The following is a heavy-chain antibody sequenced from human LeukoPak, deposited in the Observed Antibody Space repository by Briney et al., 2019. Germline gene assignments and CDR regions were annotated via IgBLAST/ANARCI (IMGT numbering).Heavy chain of an antibody. D-gene: IGHD3-10*01. CDR2: INPNSSGT. CDR3: ARDTGPLWFGELLSNAFDI. J-gene: IGHJ3*02. V-gene: IGHV1-2*02. CDR1: GYTFTGYY. Sequence: ASVKVSCKASGYTFTGYYMHWVRQAPGQGLEWMGWINPNSSGTNYAQKFQGRVTMTRDTSISTAYMELSRLRSDDTAVYYRARDTGPLWFGELLSNAFDIWGQGTMVTVSS.